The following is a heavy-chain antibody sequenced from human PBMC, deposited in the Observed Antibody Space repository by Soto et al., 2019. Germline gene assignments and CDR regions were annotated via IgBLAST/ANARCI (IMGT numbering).Heavy chain of an antibody. V-gene: IGHV1-2*04. D-gene: IGHD5-12*01. CDR1: GYTFTGYY. J-gene: IGHJ6*03. CDR2: INPNSGGT. CDR3: ARDLSATITYPYYYMDV. Sequence: ASVKVSCKASGYTFTGYYMHWVRQAPGQGLEWMGWINPNSGGTNYAQKFQGWVTMTRDTSISTAYMELSRLRSDDTAVYYCARDLSATITYPYYYMDVWGKGTTVTVSS.